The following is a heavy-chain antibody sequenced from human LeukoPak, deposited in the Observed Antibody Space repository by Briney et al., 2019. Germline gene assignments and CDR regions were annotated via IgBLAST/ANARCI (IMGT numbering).Heavy chain of an antibody. Sequence: GESLKISCKGSGYSFTSYWIGWVRQMPGKGLEWMGIIYPGDSDTRYSPSFQGQVTISADKSISTAYLQWSSLKASDTAMYYCARLIREYQVDTAMVGPPDYWGQGTLVTVSS. D-gene: IGHD5-18*01. V-gene: IGHV5-51*01. J-gene: IGHJ4*02. CDR2: IYPGDSDT. CDR3: ARLIREYQVDTAMVGPPDY. CDR1: GYSFTSYW.